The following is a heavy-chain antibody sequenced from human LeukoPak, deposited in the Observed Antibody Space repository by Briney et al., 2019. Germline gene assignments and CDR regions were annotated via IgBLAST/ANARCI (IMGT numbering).Heavy chain of an antibody. J-gene: IGHJ4*02. D-gene: IGHD4-23*01. CDR1: GGSFSSGTHY. CDR2: IYHSGST. CDR3: AREGGNSIGNFDY. Sequence: SETLSLTCTVSGGSFSSGTHYWSWIRQPPGKGLEWIGSIYHSGSTYYNPSLKSRVTISVDTSKNQFSLKLSSVTAADTAVYYCAREGGNSIGNFDYWGQGTLVTVSS. V-gene: IGHV4-39*07.